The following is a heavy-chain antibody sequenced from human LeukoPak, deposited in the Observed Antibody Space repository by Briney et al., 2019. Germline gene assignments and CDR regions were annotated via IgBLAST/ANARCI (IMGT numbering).Heavy chain of an antibody. D-gene: IGHD1-26*01. CDR2: IYPGDSAT. J-gene: IGHJ4*02. Sequence: GESLKISCKGSGYSFTRFWIVWVRQMPGKGLEWMGMIYPGDSATRYSPSIQGQVTISADKSISTAYLQWSGLKASDTATYYCARHWGGSTTDPSDYWGQGTLVTVSS. CDR3: ARHWGGSTTDPSDY. V-gene: IGHV5-51*01. CDR1: GYSFTRFW.